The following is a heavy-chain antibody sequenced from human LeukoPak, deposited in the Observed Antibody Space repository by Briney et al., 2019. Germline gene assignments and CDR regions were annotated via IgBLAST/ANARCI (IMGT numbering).Heavy chain of an antibody. CDR2: ISANNGNT. V-gene: IGHV1-18*01. CDR3: ARATYGDLYYFDY. CDR1: GYTFTSYG. D-gene: IGHD4-17*01. J-gene: IGHJ4*02. Sequence: GASVKVSCKASGYTFTSYGISWVRQAPGQGLEWMGWISANNGNTNYAQKLQGRVTMTTDTSTRTAYMELRSLRSDDSAVYYCARATYGDLYYFDYWGQGTLVTVSS.